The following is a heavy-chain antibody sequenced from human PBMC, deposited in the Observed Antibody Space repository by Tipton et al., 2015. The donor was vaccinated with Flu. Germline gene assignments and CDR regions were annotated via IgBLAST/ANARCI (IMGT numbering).Heavy chain of an antibody. J-gene: IGHJ4*02. CDR3: ARALRTTGFDY. CDR2: INHSGDT. CDR1: GGSFSGYY. Sequence: TLSLTCAVYGGSFSGYYWTYIRQPPGKGLEWIVEINHSGDTNYNPSLKSRVTISVDTSKNQFSLKLTSVTAADTAVYSCARALRTTGFDYWGQGTLVTVSS. D-gene: IGHD1-1*01. V-gene: IGHV4-34*01.